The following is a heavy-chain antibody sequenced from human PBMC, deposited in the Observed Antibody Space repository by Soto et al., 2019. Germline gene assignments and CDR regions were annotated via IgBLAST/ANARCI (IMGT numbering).Heavy chain of an antibody. J-gene: IGHJ4*02. CDR1: GASISGSYYY. CDR2: VFYTGFT. CDR3: ATSQKGYNWNYFDH. D-gene: IGHD1-20*01. V-gene: IGHV4-39*01. Sequence: SETLSLTCAVSGASISGSYYYWAWLRQSPGRGPEWIGSVFYTGFTSYNPSLESRVSVSVDTSKSQFSLKLSAVTAADTAVYYCATSQKGYNWNYFDHWGQGALVTVSS.